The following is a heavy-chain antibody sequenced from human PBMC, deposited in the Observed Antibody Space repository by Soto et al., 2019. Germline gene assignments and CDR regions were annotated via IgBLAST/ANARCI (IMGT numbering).Heavy chain of an antibody. CDR1: GFRFSIYS. D-gene: IGHD6-19*01. Sequence: EVQLVESGGGLVQPGGSLRLSCAASGFRFSIYSMNWVRQAPGKGLEWSAYITSDTKTIKYADSVKGRFTISRDNDKNLVYLQINSLRDEDTAVYYCARSVEGHFDYWGQGTVVTVST. CDR3: ARSVEGHFDY. V-gene: IGHV3-48*02. J-gene: IGHJ4*02. CDR2: ITSDTKTI.